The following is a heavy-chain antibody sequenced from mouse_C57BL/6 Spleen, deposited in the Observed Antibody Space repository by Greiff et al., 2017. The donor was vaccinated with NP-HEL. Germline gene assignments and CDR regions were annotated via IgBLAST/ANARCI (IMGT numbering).Heavy chain of an antibody. D-gene: IGHD2-4*01. CDR2: INPGSGGT. CDR3: ARGYDYDVYFDV. Sequence: VQGVESGAELVRPGTSVKVSCKASGYAFTNYLIEWVKQRPGQGLEWIGVINPGSGGTNYNEKFKGKATLTADKSSSTAYMQLSSLTSEDSAVYFCARGYDYDVYFDVWGTGTTVTVSS. CDR1: GYAFTNYL. V-gene: IGHV1-54*01. J-gene: IGHJ1*03.